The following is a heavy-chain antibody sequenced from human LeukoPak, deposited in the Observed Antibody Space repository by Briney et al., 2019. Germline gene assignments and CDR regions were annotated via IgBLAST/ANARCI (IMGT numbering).Heavy chain of an antibody. D-gene: IGHD3-9*01. Sequence: GGSLRLSCAASGLTFSNYAMSWVRQAPGKGLEWVSGISDSGGSTYYADSVKGRFIISRDNSKNTLYLQMNSLRAEDTAVYYCAKNVLRYFDWLAGGDYWGQGTLVTVSS. CDR2: ISDSGGST. J-gene: IGHJ4*02. V-gene: IGHV3-23*01. CDR3: AKNVLRYFDWLAGGDY. CDR1: GLTFSNYA.